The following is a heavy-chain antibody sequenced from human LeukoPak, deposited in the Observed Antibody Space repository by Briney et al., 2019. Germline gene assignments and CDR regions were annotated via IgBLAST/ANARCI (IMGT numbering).Heavy chain of an antibody. CDR3: ARGRGGDGYNWLCYFDY. Sequence: GGSLRLSCAASGFTFSSYAMHWVRQAPGKGLEWVAVISYDGSNKYYADSVKGRFTISRDNSKNTLYLQMNSLRSEDTAVYYCARGRGGDGYNWLCYFDYWGQGTLVTVSS. CDR1: GFTFSSYA. J-gene: IGHJ4*02. V-gene: IGHV3-30-3*01. CDR2: ISYDGSNK. D-gene: IGHD5-24*01.